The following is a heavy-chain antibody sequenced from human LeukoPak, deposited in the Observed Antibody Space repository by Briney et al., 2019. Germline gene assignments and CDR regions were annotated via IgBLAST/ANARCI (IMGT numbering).Heavy chain of an antibody. CDR1: DGSISTFY. D-gene: IGHD4-23*01. J-gene: IGHJ2*01. CDR2: THYSGTT. Sequence: SETLSLTCAVSDGSISTFYWSWIRHPPEKGLEWIGYTHYSGTTYYNPSLKSRVTMSVNTSKHQFSLEMTSVTAADTAVYYCARVNLGQLLYWYFDLWGRGTLVTVSS. V-gene: IGHV4-59*01. CDR3: ARVNLGQLLYWYFDL.